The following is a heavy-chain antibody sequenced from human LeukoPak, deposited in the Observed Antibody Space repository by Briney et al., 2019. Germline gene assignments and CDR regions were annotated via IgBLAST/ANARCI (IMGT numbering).Heavy chain of an antibody. J-gene: IGHJ4*02. D-gene: IGHD5-24*01. CDR1: GFTFSSYS. V-gene: IGHV3-21*01. Sequence: PGGSLRLSCAASGFTFSSYSMNWVRQAPGKGLEWVSSISSSSSYIYYADSVKGRFTISRDNAKNSLYLQMNSLRAEDPAVYYCARDAPQGRDGYKRLDYWGQGTLVTVSS. CDR3: ARDAPQGRDGYKRLDY. CDR2: ISSSSSYI.